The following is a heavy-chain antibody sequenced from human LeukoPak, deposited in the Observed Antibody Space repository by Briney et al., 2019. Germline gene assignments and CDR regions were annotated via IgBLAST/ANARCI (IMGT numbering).Heavy chain of an antibody. Sequence: ASVKVSCKASGYTFTSYAMHWVRQAPGQGLEWMGWISAYNGNTNYAQKLQGRVTMTTDTSTSTAYMELRSLRSDDTAVYYCARDRTAWGYCSSTSCDNWFDPWGQGTLVTVSS. D-gene: IGHD2-2*01. CDR2: ISAYNGNT. CDR1: GYTFTSYA. CDR3: ARDRTAWGYCSSTSCDNWFDP. J-gene: IGHJ5*02. V-gene: IGHV1-18*01.